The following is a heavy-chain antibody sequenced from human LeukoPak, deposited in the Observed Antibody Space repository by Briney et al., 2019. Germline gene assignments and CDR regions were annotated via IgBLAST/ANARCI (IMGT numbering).Heavy chain of an antibody. Sequence: PGGSLRLSCAASRFMFSIYAMSWVRQAPGKGLEWVSVIYSGGSTYYADSVKGRFTISRDNSKNTLYLQMNSLRAEDTAVYYCARLGPYYFDYWGQGTLVTVSS. V-gene: IGHV3-53*01. CDR3: ARLGPYYFDY. J-gene: IGHJ4*02. D-gene: IGHD3-16*01. CDR2: IYSGGST. CDR1: RFMFSIYA.